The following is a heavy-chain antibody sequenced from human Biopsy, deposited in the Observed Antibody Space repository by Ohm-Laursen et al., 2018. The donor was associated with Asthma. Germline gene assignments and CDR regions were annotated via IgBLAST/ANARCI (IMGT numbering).Heavy chain of an antibody. J-gene: IGHJ4*02. V-gene: IGHV3-30*18. CDR3: AKDVFPGWELRRGPDY. D-gene: IGHD1-26*01. CDR2: ISFDGSNK. CDR1: GFTFSNYG. Sequence: SLRLSCTTSGFTFSNYGMHWVRQAPGKGLDWVAVISFDGSNKNYTDSVKGRFTISRDNSRNTLHLQMNSLRAEDTAVYYCAKDVFPGWELRRGPDYWGQGTLVTVSA.